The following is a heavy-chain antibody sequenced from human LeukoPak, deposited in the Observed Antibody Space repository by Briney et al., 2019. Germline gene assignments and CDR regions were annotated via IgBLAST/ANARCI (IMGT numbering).Heavy chain of an antibody. D-gene: IGHD1-26*01. V-gene: IGHV3-21*01. Sequence: GGSLRLSCAASGFTVSSNYMNWVRQAPGKGLEWVSSISSSSSYIYYADSVKGRFTISRDNAKNSLYLQMNSLRAEDTAVYYCARGWGPSGSYYQHDAFDIWGQGTMVTVSS. CDR1: GFTVSSNY. J-gene: IGHJ3*02. CDR3: ARGWGPSGSYYQHDAFDI. CDR2: ISSSSSYI.